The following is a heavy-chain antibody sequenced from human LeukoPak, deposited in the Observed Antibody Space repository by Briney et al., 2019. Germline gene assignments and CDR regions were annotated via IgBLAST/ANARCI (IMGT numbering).Heavy chain of an antibody. V-gene: IGHV3-23*01. CDR2: ISGSGGST. CDR3: AASQDVGAYYFDY. CDR1: GFTFSSYG. J-gene: IGHJ4*02. Sequence: PGVSLRLSCAASGFTFSSYGMSWVRQAPGKGLEWVSAISGSGGSTWYADSVKGRFTISRDNSKNTLYLQMNSLRAEDTAVYYCAASQDVGAYYFDYWGQGTLVTVSS. D-gene: IGHD3-16*01.